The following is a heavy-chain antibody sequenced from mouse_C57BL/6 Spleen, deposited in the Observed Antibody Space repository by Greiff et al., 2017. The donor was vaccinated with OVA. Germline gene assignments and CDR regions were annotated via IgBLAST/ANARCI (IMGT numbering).Heavy chain of an antibody. D-gene: IGHD1-1*01. CDR2: IYPGSGST. Sequence: QVQLQQPGAELVKPGASVKMSCKASGYTFTSYWITWVKQRPGQGLEWIGDIYPGSGSTNYNEKFKSKATLTVDTSSSTAYLQLSSLSSDDSAVYYCAHYYGSSDYAMDYWGQGPSVTVSS. V-gene: IGHV1-55*01. J-gene: IGHJ4*01. CDR3: AHYYGSSDYAMDY. CDR1: GYTFTSYW.